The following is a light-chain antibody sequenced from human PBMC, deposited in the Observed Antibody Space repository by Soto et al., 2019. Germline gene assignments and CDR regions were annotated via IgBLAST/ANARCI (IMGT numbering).Light chain of an antibody. V-gene: IGLV2-11*01. J-gene: IGLJ1*01. CDR1: NSDVDDYRY. Sequence: QPVLTQPRSVSGSPGQSLTISCTGTNSDVDDYRYVSWYQQFPGKAPKLVIYGVNQRPSGVPNRFSASNSDNTASLTISGLQAEDEADYYCCSYVTTPEIFGTGTQLTVL. CDR2: GVN. CDR3: CSYVTTPEI.